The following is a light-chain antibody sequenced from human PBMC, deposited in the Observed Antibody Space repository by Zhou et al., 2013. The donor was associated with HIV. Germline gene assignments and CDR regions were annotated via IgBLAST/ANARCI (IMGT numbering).Light chain of an antibody. V-gene: IGKV1-27*01. J-gene: IGKJ2*01. CDR1: QGISNF. CDR3: QQSNSYPYT. Sequence: DIQMTQSPYSLSASVGDRVTIACRASQGISNFLAWYQQKPGETPKLLIYRASYLQSGVPSRFSGSGSGTEFTLTISSLQPDDFATYYCQQSNSYPYTFGQGTKLEIK. CDR2: RAS.